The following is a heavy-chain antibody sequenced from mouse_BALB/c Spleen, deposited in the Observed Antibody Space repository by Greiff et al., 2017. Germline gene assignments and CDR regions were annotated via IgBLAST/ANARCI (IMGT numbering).Heavy chain of an antibody. Sequence: EVQLQQSGPELVKPGASVKIPCKASGYTFTDYNMDWVKQSHGKSLEWIGDINPNNGGTIYNQKFKGKATLTVDKSSSTAYMELRSLTSEDTAVYYCARHGSSPYYAMDYWGQGTSVTVSS. V-gene: IGHV1-18*01. CDR2: INPNNGGT. CDR3: ARHGSSPYYAMDY. D-gene: IGHD1-1*01. J-gene: IGHJ4*01. CDR1: GYTFTDYN.